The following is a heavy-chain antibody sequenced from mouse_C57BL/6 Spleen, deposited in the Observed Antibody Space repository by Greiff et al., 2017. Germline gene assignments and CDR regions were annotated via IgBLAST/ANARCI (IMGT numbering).Heavy chain of an antibody. CDR3: ARDYGSSYKWYFDV. CDR2: INPGSGGT. CDR1: GYAFTNYL. J-gene: IGHJ1*03. V-gene: IGHV1-54*01. Sequence: QVQLQQSGAELVRPGTSVKVSCKASGYAFTNYLIEWVKQRPGQGLEWIGVINPGSGGTNYNEKFKGKATLTADKSSSTAYMQLSSLTSEDSAVYFCARDYGSSYKWYFDVWGTGTTVTVAS. D-gene: IGHD1-1*01.